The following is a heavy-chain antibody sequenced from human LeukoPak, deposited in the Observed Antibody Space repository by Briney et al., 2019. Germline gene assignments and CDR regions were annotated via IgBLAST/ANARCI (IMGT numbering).Heavy chain of an antibody. V-gene: IGHV4-34*01. J-gene: IGHJ4*02. D-gene: IGHD3-22*01. Sequence: SSETLSLTCAVYGGSFSGYYWSWIRQPPGKGLEWIGSIYHSGSTYYNPSLKSRVTISVDTSKNQFSLKLSSVTAADTAVYYCARGGLYYYDSSGYFRYWGQGTLVTVSS. CDR3: ARGGLYYYDSSGYFRY. CDR2: IYHSGST. CDR1: GGSFSGYY.